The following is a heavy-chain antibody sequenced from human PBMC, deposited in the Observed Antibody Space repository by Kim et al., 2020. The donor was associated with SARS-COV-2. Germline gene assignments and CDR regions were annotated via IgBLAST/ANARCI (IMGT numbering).Heavy chain of an antibody. Sequence: STGYADSVKGRFVISRENAKNTLYLQMNSLRAEDTAVYYCARGYQWFNSWGQGTLVTVSS. CDR3: ARGYQWFNS. CDR2: ST. V-gene: IGHV3-74*01. D-gene: IGHD2-15*01. J-gene: IGHJ5*01.